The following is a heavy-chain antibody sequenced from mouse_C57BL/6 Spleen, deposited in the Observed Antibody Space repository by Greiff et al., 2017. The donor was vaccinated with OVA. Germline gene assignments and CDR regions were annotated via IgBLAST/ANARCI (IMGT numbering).Heavy chain of an antibody. Sequence: QVQLQQSGAELVKPGASVKLSCKASGYTFTSYWMHWVKQRPGQGLEWIGMIHPNSGSTNYNEKFKSKAILTVDKSSSTAYMQLSSLTSEDSAVYYCARSGYYYGRLDYWGQGTTLTVSS. J-gene: IGHJ2*01. CDR2: IHPNSGST. CDR1: GYTFTSYW. CDR3: ARSGYYYGRLDY. V-gene: IGHV1-64*01. D-gene: IGHD1-1*01.